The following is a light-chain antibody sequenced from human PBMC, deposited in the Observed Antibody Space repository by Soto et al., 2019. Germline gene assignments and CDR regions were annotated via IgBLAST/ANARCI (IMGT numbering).Light chain of an antibody. CDR1: QSVSSN. J-gene: IGKJ1*01. CDR3: QQYNNWPRT. Sequence: EIVMTQSPATLSVSPGERATLSCRASQSVSSNLAWYQQKPGQAPRRLIYGASTRATGIPARFSGSVSGTEFTLTIRSLQSEDFSVYYCQQYNNWPRTFGQGTKVEI. CDR2: GAS. V-gene: IGKV3-15*01.